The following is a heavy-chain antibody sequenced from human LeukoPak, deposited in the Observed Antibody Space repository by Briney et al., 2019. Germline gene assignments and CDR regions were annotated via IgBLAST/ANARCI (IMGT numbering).Heavy chain of an antibody. CDR3: ARGIYSSGWYAWFDP. CDR2: IYYSGST. CDR1: GGSISIYY. D-gene: IGHD6-19*01. Sequence: PSETLSLTCTVSGGSISIYYWSWIRQPPGKGLEWIGYIYYSGSTNYNPSLKSRVTISVDTSKNQFSLKLSSVTAADTAVYYCARGIYSSGWYAWFDPWGQGTLVTVSS. J-gene: IGHJ5*02. V-gene: IGHV4-59*08.